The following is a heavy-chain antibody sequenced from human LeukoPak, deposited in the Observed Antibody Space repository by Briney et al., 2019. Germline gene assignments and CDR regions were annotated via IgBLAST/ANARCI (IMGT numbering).Heavy chain of an antibody. V-gene: IGHV3-7*04. J-gene: IGHJ4*02. Sequence: GGSLRLSCVDSGFTFSRYWMNWVRQAPGKGLEWVANIKQDGSKKSYVDSVKGRFTISRDNAKNSLYLQMNSLRAEDTAIYYCTRVGYIDEGIDYWGQGTLVTVSS. CDR2: IKQDGSKK. CDR1: GFTFSRYW. D-gene: IGHD5-24*01. CDR3: TRVGYIDEGIDY.